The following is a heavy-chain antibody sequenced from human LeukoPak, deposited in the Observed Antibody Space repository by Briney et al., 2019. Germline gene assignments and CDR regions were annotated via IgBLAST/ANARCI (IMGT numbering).Heavy chain of an antibody. D-gene: IGHD6-13*01. Sequence: KTSETLSLTCTVSGGSISNYYWSWIRQPPGKGLECMGYIYYSGTTNYNPSLKGRVTISVDTSKNQFSLKLSSVTAADTAVYYCARHGGYSSPYLHWGQGTLVTVSS. J-gene: IGHJ1*01. CDR2: IYYSGTT. V-gene: IGHV4-59*08. CDR1: GGSISNYY. CDR3: ARHGGYSSPYLH.